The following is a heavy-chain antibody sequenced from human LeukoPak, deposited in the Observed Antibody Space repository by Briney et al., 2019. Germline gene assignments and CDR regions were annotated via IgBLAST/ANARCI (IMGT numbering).Heavy chain of an antibody. J-gene: IGHJ4*02. CDR1: GGSNRRYY. D-gene: IGHD6-13*01. CDR3: PRHTDIAPLSRFKY. CDR2: IHYIGNT. V-gene: IGHV4-59*08. Sequence: PSEGLSLPHAVSGGSNRRYYWRGVTPTPPREREWGGDIHYIGNTNQNPSLPGRVNISVDRTKKQFSLKLSSVTAATTAGYYFPRHTDIAPLSRFKYWGQGTLVTVSS.